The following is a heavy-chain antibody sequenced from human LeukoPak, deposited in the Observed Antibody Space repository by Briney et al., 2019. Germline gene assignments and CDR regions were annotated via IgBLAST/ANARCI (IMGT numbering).Heavy chain of an antibody. J-gene: IGHJ4*02. D-gene: IGHD3-22*01. CDR3: ARGHYYDSSGYADY. Sequence: GGSLRLSCAASEFTFSTYSMNWVRQAPGKGLEWVSYISSSGSTIYYADSVKGRFTISRDNAKNSLYLQMNSLRAEDTAVYYCARGHYYDSSGYADYWGQGTLVTVSS. CDR1: EFTFSTYS. V-gene: IGHV3-48*04. CDR2: ISSSGSTI.